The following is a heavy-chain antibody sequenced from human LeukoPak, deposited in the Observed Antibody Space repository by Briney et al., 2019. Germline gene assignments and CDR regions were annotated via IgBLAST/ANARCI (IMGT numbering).Heavy chain of an antibody. Sequence: SETLSLTCTVSGGSISSYYWSWIRQPPGKGLEWIGYIYYSGSTNYNPSLKSRVTISVDTSKNQFSLKLRSVTAADTAVYYCAREYSSSRTGRGYYMDVWGKGTTVTISS. D-gene: IGHD6-13*01. CDR2: IYYSGST. V-gene: IGHV4-59*01. CDR1: GGSISSYY. CDR3: AREYSSSRTGRGYYMDV. J-gene: IGHJ6*03.